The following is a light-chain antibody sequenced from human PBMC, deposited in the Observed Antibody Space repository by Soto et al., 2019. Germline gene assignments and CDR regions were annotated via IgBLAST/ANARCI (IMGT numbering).Light chain of an antibody. CDR1: QSITSNY. CDR3: QQHAYSPPA. CDR2: GAS. J-gene: IGKJ3*01. Sequence: ETVLTQSPGTLSLSPGEGGILSCRASQSITSNYLAWYQQKPGQAPRLLIYGASTRATGAPDRFSGGGSGKDFTFTISRLEPDDFAVYFCQQHAYSPPAIGPGTRVDI. V-gene: IGKV3-20*01.